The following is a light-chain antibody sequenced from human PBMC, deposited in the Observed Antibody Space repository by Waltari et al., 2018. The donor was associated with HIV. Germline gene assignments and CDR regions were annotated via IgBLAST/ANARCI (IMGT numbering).Light chain of an antibody. CDR1: QSISNS. J-gene: IGKJ2*01. Sequence: DIQMSQSPSSLSASVGDRVTLTCRASQSISNSLNWYQQRPGKAPQLLIYATSNLQRAAPTRFSGSGSGTDFTLTISGLQPEDFATYFCQQSHTAPSTFGQGTKLEMK. CDR2: ATS. CDR3: QQSHTAPST. V-gene: IGKV1-39*01.